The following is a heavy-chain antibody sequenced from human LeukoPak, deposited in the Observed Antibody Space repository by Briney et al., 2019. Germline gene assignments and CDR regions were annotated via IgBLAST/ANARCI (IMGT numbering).Heavy chain of an antibody. CDR3: AKERLVNYYGSSDYYYMDV. CDR2: IYSCGST. CDR1: GFTVSSNY. D-gene: IGHD3-10*01. V-gene: IGHV3-53*01. Sequence: GGSLRLSCAASGFTVSSNYMSWVRQAPGKGLEWVSVIYSCGSTYYADSVKGRFTISRDSSKNTLYLQMNSLRGEDTAVYYCAKERLVNYYGSSDYYYMDVWGKGTTVTVSS. J-gene: IGHJ6*03.